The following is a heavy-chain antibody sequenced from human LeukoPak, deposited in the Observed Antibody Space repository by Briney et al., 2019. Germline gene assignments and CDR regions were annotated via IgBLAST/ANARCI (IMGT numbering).Heavy chain of an antibody. CDR1: GFTFSSYA. V-gene: IGHV3-23*01. CDR3: AKSGGNYYYDSSGYYYFDY. D-gene: IGHD3-22*01. Sequence: GGSLRLSCAASGFTFSSYAMSWVRQAPGKGLEWVSAISGSGGSTYYADSVKGRFTTPRDNSKNTLYLQMNSLRAEDTAVYYCAKSGGNYYYDSSGYYYFDYWGQGTLVTVSS. J-gene: IGHJ4*02. CDR2: ISGSGGST.